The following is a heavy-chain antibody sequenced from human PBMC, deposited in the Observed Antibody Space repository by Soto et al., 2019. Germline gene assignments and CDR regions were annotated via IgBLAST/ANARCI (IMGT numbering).Heavy chain of an antibody. Sequence: PSQTLSLTCVISGDSVSSNSAAWNWIRQSPSRGLEWLGRTYYRSKWYNDYAVSVKSRITINPDTSKNQFSLQLNSVTPEDTAVYYCAKMELGNWNDEAGLGYYYGMDVWGQGTTVTVSS. D-gene: IGHD1-1*01. CDR1: GDSVSSNSAA. J-gene: IGHJ6*02. V-gene: IGHV6-1*01. CDR3: AKMELGNWNDEAGLGYYYGMDV. CDR2: TYYRSKWYN.